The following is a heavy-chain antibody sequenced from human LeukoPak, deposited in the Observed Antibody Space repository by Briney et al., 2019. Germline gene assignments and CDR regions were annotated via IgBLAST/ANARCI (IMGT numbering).Heavy chain of an antibody. CDR2: IYVDGTT. CDR3: AKDRGDYKGFDY. CDR1: GFTVSSNY. J-gene: IGHJ4*02. D-gene: IGHD4-17*01. V-gene: IGHV3-53*05. Sequence: PGGSLRLSCAASGFTVSSNYMSWVRQAPGKGLEWVSVIYVDGTTYYADSVKGRFTISRDNRKNSLYLQMNRLRTDDTALYYCAKDRGDYKGFDYWGQGTLVTVSS.